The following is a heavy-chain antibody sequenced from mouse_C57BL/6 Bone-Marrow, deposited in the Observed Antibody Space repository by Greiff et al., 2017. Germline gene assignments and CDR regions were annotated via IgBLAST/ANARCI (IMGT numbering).Heavy chain of an antibody. D-gene: IGHD1-1*01. CDR3: ARGGSSPFAY. J-gene: IGHJ3*01. Sequence: DVKLVESGPGLVKPSQSLSLTCSVTGYSITSGYYWNWIRQFPGNKLEWMGYISYDGSNNYNPSLKNRISITRDTSKNQFFLKLNSVTTEDTATYYCARGGSSPFAYWGQGTLVTVSA. CDR2: ISYDGSN. CDR1: GYSITSGYY. V-gene: IGHV3-6*01.